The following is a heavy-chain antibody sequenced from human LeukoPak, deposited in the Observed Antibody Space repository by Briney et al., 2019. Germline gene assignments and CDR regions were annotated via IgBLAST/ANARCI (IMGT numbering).Heavy chain of an antibody. J-gene: IGHJ6*03. CDR3: ARGNYGSGRANYYYYYMDV. V-gene: IGHV4-34*01. CDR1: GGSFSGYY. D-gene: IGHD3-10*01. CDR2: INHSGST. Sequence: SETLSLTCAVYGGSFSGYYWSWIRQPPGKGLEWIGEINHSGSTNYNPSLKSRVTISVDTSKNQFSLRLSSVTAADTAVYYCARGNYGSGRANYYYYYMDVWGKGTTVTVSS.